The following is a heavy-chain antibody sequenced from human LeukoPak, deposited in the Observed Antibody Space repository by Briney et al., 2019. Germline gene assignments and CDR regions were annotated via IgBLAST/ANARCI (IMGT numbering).Heavy chain of an antibody. CDR3: ARSTGPIDY. Sequence: SQTLSLTCAISGDSVSSNSAAWNWNRQSPSRGLEWLGRTYYRSKWYTYYAVSVKSRISINRDTSKNQISLQLNSVTPEDTAVYYCARSTGPIDYWGQGTLVTDSS. D-gene: IGHD1-1*01. J-gene: IGHJ4*02. V-gene: IGHV6-1*01. CDR2: TYYRSKWYT. CDR1: GDSVSSNSAA.